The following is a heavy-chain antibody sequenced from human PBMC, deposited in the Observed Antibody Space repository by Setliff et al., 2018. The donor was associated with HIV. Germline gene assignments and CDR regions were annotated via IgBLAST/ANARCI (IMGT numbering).Heavy chain of an antibody. CDR2: IYHSGNT. D-gene: IGHD6-19*01. V-gene: IGHV4-39*01. CDR1: GGSISSSSYY. CDR3: ASSSGWYGAAQFDP. J-gene: IGHJ5*02. Sequence: SETLSLTCTVSGGSISSSSYYWGWIRQPPGKGLEWIGTIYHSGNTYYNPSLKSPVTISVDTSKNQISLQLSSVTAADTAVYYCASSSGWYGAAQFDPWGQGTQVTVSS.